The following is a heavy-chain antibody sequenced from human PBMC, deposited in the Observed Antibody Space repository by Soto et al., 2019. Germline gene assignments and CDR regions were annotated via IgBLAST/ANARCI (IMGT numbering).Heavy chain of an antibody. CDR2: IIPIFGTA. CDR3: AMRITGTLDPDFYGMDV. J-gene: IGHJ6*02. D-gene: IGHD1-20*01. CDR1: GGTFSSYA. V-gene: IGHV1-69*01. Sequence: QVQLVQSGAEVKKPGSSVKVSCKASGGTFSSYAISWVRQAPGQGLEWMGGIIPIFGTANYAQKFQGRVTITADESPSTAYMELSSLRSEDRAVYYCAMRITGTLDPDFYGMDVWGQGTTVTVSS.